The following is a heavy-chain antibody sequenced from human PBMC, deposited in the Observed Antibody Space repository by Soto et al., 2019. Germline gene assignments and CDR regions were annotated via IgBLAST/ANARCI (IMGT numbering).Heavy chain of an antibody. CDR3: AKDKETYYDSSGYYFLY. CDR1: GFTFSSYA. Sequence: EVQLLESGGGLVQPGGSLRLSCAASGFTFSSYAMSWVRQAPGKGLEWVSAISGSGGSTYYADSVKGRFTISRDTSKNTLYLQMNSLRAEDTAVYYCAKDKETYYDSSGYYFLYWGQGTLVTVSS. D-gene: IGHD3-22*01. J-gene: IGHJ4*02. V-gene: IGHV3-23*01. CDR2: ISGSGGST.